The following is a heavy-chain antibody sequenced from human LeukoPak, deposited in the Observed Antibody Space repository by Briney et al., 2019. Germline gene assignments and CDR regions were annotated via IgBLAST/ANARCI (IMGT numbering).Heavy chain of an antibody. CDR1: GFTFSSYE. CDR3: AREGTAMVSFDY. CDR2: ISSGGNTI. J-gene: IGHJ4*02. V-gene: IGHV3-48*03. D-gene: IGHD5-18*01. Sequence: SGGPLRLSCAASGFTFSSYEMNWVRQAPGKGLEGVSYISSGGNTIYYADSVKGRFTISRDNAKNSLYLQMNSLRAEDTAVYYCAREGTAMVSFDYWGQGTLVTVSS.